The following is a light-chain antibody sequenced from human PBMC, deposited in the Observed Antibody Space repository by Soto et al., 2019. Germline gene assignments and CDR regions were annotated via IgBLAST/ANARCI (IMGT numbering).Light chain of an antibody. CDR2: GAS. J-gene: IGKJ5*01. CDR3: QQDYNLIT. Sequence: EIVMSQSPATLSVSPGERVTLSCRASQSVSSSYLTWYQQKPGQAPRLLIYGASTRATSIPARFSGSGSGTDFTLTISSLQPEDFAVYYCQQDYNLITFGQGTRLEI. V-gene: IGKV3D-7*01. CDR1: QSVSSSY.